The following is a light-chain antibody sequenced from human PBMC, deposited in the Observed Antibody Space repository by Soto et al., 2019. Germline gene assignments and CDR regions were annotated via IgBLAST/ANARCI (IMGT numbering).Light chain of an antibody. Sequence: EIVLTQSPGTLSVSPGKRATLSCRASQRVSNFLAWYQRRPGQAPRLLIYDTSTRATGVPARFSGSASGTDFTLTISSLHPEDFGVYYCQQHNDWPITFGQGTRLEIK. V-gene: IGKV3-11*01. CDR3: QQHNDWPIT. CDR2: DTS. CDR1: QRVSNF. J-gene: IGKJ5*01.